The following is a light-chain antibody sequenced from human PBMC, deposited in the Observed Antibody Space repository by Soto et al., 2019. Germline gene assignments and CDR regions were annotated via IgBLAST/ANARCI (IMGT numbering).Light chain of an antibody. Sequence: DIQMTQSPSTLSASVGDRVTITCRASQTISPWLAWYQQKPGKAPKVLIYKASTLQSGVPSRFSGSGSGTEFTLTISSLQPDDFATYYCQQYSTYSWTFGPGTKVEMK. J-gene: IGKJ1*01. CDR1: QTISPW. CDR2: KAS. CDR3: QQYSTYSWT. V-gene: IGKV1-5*03.